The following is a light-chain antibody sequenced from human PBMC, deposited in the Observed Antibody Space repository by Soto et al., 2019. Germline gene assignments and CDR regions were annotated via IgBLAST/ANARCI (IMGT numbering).Light chain of an antibody. CDR1: QSLVYRDGIAY. V-gene: IGKV2-30*01. CDR2: QAS. J-gene: IGKJ2*01. CDR3: MQGTHWPPYT. Sequence: DVVMTQSPLSLPVTLGQPASISCRSSQSLVYRDGIAYLNWFHQRPGQSPRRLIYQASHRDSGXPXRXXGSGSGTDFTLTISRVEAEDVGVYSCMQGTHWPPYTFGQGTRLEIK.